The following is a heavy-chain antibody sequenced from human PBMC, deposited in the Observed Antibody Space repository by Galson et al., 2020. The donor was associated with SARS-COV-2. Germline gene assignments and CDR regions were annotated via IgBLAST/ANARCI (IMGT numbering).Heavy chain of an antibody. J-gene: IGHJ3*02. Sequence: TSETLSLTCSVSGASISSDFWSWIRQPPGKGLEWIGFMYYIGSSNNNPSLKSRVTISVDMSKSHLSLELRSVTAADTAVYYCVRHGYCSSCSCSANAAFHSWGQGTMVTVSS. CDR3: VRHGYCSSCSCSANAAFHS. D-gene: IGHD2-2*03. V-gene: IGHV4-59*08. CDR2: MYYIGSS. CDR1: GASISSDF.